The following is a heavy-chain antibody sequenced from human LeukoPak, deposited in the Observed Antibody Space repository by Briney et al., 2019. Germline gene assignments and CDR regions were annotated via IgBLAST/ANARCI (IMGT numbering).Heavy chain of an antibody. CDR1: GFTFSNYG. CDR3: ARDYFARGAFDI. Sequence: PGGSLRLSCAASGFTFSNYGLSWVRQAPGKGLEWVSHISSSGDSTYYADSVKGRFTISRDNSKNTLYLQMNSLRAEDTAVYYCARDYFARGAFDIWGQGTMVTVSS. V-gene: IGHV3-23*01. D-gene: IGHD2/OR15-2a*01. J-gene: IGHJ3*02. CDR2: ISSSGDST.